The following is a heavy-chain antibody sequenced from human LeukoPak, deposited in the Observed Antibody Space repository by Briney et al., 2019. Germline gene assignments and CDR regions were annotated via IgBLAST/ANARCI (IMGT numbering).Heavy chain of an antibody. Sequence: PGGSLRLSCAASGFTFSTYAMSWVRRAPGKGLEGGSGISGSGGSTYHADSVKGRFTISRDNSKNTLHLQMNSLRGDDTAVYYCAKDRVVVIPAAFDYWGQGTLVTVSS. CDR1: GFTFSTYA. J-gene: IGHJ4*02. CDR3: AKDRVVVIPAAFDY. CDR2: ISGSGGST. V-gene: IGHV3-23*01. D-gene: IGHD2-2*01.